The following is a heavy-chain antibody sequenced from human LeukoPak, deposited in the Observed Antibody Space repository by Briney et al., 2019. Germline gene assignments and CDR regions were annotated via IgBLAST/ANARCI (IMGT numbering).Heavy chain of an antibody. V-gene: IGHV3-53*01. CDR3: ARGGYNYGYGYFDY. J-gene: IGHJ4*02. CDR1: GFTVGSNY. D-gene: IGHD5-18*01. Sequence: GGSLRLSCAASGFTVGSNYMSWVRQAPGKGLEWVSVIYSGGSTYYAESVKGRFTISRDNSKNTLYLQMNSLRAEDTAVYYCARGGYNYGYGYFDYWGQGTLVTVSS. CDR2: IYSGGST.